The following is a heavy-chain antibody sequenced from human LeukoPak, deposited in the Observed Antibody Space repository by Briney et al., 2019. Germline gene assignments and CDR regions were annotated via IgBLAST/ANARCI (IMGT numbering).Heavy chain of an antibody. CDR1: GYTFTSYG. V-gene: IGHV1-18*04. Sequence: GASVKVSCKASGYTFTSYGISWVRQAPGQGLEWMGWISAYNGNTNYAQKLQGRVTMTTDTSTSTAYMELRSLRSDDTAVYYCARDGPLITFGGVPFDYWGQGTLVTVSS. D-gene: IGHD3-16*01. CDR3: ARDGPLITFGGVPFDY. CDR2: ISAYNGNT. J-gene: IGHJ4*02.